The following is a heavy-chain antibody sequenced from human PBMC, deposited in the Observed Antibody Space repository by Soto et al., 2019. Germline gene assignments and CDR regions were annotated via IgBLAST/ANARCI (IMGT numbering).Heavy chain of an antibody. CDR3: ARGGSLWFGELSAYYYGMDV. CDR2: INPNSGGT. CDR1: GYTFTGYY. D-gene: IGHD3-10*01. Sequence: QVQLVQSGAEVKKPGASVKVSCKASGYTFTGYYMHWVRQAPGQGLEWMGWINPNSGGTNYAQKFQGWVTMTRHKSISTAYMELSRLRSEDTAVYYCARGGSLWFGELSAYYYGMDVWGQGTTVTVSS. J-gene: IGHJ6*02. V-gene: IGHV1-2*04.